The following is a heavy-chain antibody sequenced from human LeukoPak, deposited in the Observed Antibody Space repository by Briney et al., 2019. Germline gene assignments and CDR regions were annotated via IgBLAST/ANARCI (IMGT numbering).Heavy chain of an antibody. CDR1: GFTFSSYG. Sequence: GGSLRLSCAASGFTFSSYGMHWVRQAPGKGLEWVAVIWYDGSNKYYADSVKGRFTISRDNSKNTLYLQMNSLRAEDTAAYYCARVRYNWNDLYFDYWGQGTLVTVSS. D-gene: IGHD1-20*01. CDR3: ARVRYNWNDLYFDY. CDR2: IWYDGSNK. V-gene: IGHV3-33*01. J-gene: IGHJ4*02.